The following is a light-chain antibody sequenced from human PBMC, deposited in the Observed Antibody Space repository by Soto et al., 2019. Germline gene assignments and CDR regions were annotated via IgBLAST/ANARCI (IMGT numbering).Light chain of an antibody. V-gene: IGKV3-11*01. CDR2: DAS. Sequence: EIVLKQSPATLSLSPGERATLSCRASQSFSSDLAWYQHTPGQAPRLLIYDASNRATGIPARFSGSGSGTDFTLTISSLEPEDFAVYYCQQRTNLPLTFGGGTKVEIK. J-gene: IGKJ4*01. CDR1: QSFSSD. CDR3: QQRTNLPLT.